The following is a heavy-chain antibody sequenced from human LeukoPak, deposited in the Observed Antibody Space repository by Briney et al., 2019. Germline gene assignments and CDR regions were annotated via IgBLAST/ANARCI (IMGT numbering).Heavy chain of an antibody. J-gene: IGHJ4*02. D-gene: IGHD3-22*01. Sequence: PGGSLRLSCAASGFTFSSYAMHWVRQAPGKGLEWVALISYDESYRYYVDSVKGRFTISRDNAKNSLYLQMNSLRAEDTAVYYCARENYYYDSSGSDYWGQGTLVTVSS. CDR3: ARENYYYDSSGSDY. CDR2: ISYDESYR. V-gene: IGHV3-30-3*01. CDR1: GFTFSSYA.